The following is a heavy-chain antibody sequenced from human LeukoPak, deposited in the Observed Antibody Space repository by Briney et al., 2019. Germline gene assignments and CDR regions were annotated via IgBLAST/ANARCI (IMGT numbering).Heavy chain of an antibody. D-gene: IGHD5-12*01. V-gene: IGHV3-30*18. Sequence: GGSLRLSCAASGFTFSSYGMHWVRQAPGKGLEWVVVISYDGSNKYYADSVKGRFTISRDNSKNTLYLQMNSLRAEDTAVYYCAKDPEWLRLQSSAFDIWGQGTMVTVSS. CDR2: ISYDGSNK. J-gene: IGHJ3*02. CDR3: AKDPEWLRLQSSAFDI. CDR1: GFTFSSYG.